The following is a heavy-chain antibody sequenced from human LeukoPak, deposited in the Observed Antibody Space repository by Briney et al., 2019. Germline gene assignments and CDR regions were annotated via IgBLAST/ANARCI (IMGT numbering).Heavy chain of an antibody. CDR3: AKDQVWIVVGSFDY. V-gene: IGHV3-33*06. J-gene: IGHJ4*02. Sequence: PGGSLRLSCAASGFTFSNYAMHWVRQAPGKGLEWGAVIWYDGSNKYYADSVKGRFTISRDDSKNTPYLQMTSLRAEDTAVYYCAKDQVWIVVGSFDYWGQGTLVTVSS. D-gene: IGHD3-22*01. CDR1: GFTFSNYA. CDR2: IWYDGSNK.